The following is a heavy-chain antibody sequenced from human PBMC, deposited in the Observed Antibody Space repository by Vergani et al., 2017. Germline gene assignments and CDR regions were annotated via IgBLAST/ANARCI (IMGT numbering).Heavy chain of an antibody. V-gene: IGHV3-23*04. Sequence: EVQLVQSGAEVKKPGESLKISCKGSGYSFTSYAMNWVRQAPGKGLEWVSGISGSGATSYYAESMKGRFAMSRDNSKNTVYVQMNNLKPEDTAVYYCAKGGVGADTRYYYMDVWGKGTTVTVSS. CDR2: ISGSGATS. CDR1: GYSFTSYA. J-gene: IGHJ6*03. CDR3: AKGGVGADTRYYYMDV. D-gene: IGHD1-26*01.